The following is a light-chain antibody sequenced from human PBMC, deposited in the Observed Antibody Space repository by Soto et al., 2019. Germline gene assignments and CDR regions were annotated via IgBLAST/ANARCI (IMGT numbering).Light chain of an antibody. Sequence: DIQMTQSPSTLSASTGDRVTITCRASQSISGWLAWYQQKPGKAPKLLIYKASSLESGVPSRFSGSGSGTEFTLTISSLQPDDFATYYCQQYSLFSLTFGGGTKVEIK. V-gene: IGKV1-5*03. J-gene: IGKJ4*01. CDR1: QSISGW. CDR2: KAS. CDR3: QQYSLFSLT.